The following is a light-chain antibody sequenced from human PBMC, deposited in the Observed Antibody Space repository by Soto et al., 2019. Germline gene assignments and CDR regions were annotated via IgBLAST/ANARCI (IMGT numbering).Light chain of an antibody. J-gene: IGLJ2*01. CDR1: SGDIAGYNY. Sequence: QSALTQPASVSGSPGQSITISCTGTSGDIAGYNYVSWYQQQPGKAPKLLISEVNNRPSGVSNRFSGSKSGNTASLTISGVQAEDEADYYCSSYTTNTTPVVFGGGTKLTVL. CDR2: EVN. CDR3: SSYTTNTTPVV. V-gene: IGLV2-14*01.